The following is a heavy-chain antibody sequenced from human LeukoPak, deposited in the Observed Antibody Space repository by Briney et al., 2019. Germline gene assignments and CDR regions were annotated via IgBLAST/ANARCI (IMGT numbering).Heavy chain of an antibody. CDR1: GGSISSSSYY. CDR2: IYYSGST. J-gene: IGHJ4*02. CDR3: ARQYNGYNYADY. V-gene: IGHV4-39*01. D-gene: IGHD5-24*01. Sequence: SETLSLTCTVSGGSISSSSYYWGWIRQPPGKGLEWIGSIYYSGSTYYNPSLKSRVTISVDTSKNQFPLKLSSVTAADTAVYYCARQYNGYNYADYWGQGTLVTVSS.